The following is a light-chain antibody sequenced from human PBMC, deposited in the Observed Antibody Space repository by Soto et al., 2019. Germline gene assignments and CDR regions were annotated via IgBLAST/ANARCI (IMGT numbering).Light chain of an antibody. CDR1: STDVGGYDY. Sequence: QSALTQPASVSGSPGQSITISCTGNSTDVGGYDYVSWYQQHPGKAPKLMIYDVSNRPSGVSDRFSGSKSGNTASLTISGIQAEDEADYYCSSYSSGSTRMVFGGGTKLTVL. CDR3: SSYSSGSTRMV. V-gene: IGLV2-14*01. CDR2: DVS. J-gene: IGLJ2*01.